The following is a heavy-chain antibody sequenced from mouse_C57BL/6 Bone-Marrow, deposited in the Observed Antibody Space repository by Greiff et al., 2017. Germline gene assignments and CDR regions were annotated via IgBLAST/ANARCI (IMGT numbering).Heavy chain of an antibody. CDR1: GFTFSNYW. V-gene: IGHV6-3*01. D-gene: IGHD2-3*01. CDR3: TGGVTKAYWYFDV. CDR2: IRLKSDNYAT. J-gene: IGHJ1*03. Sequence: VQLKESGGGLVQPGGSMKLSCVASGFTFSNYWMNWVRQSPEKGLEWVAQIRLKSDNYATHYAESVKGRFTISRDDSKSSVYLQMNNLRAEDTGIYYCTGGVTKAYWYFDVWGTGTTVTVSS.